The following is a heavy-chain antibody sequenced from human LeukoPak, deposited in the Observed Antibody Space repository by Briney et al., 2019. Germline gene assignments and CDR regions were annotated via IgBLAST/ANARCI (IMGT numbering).Heavy chain of an antibody. D-gene: IGHD3-22*01. CDR1: GFTFSEYY. CDR2: IYSGGST. Sequence: GGSLRLSCVASGFTFSEYYMDWVRQAPGKGLEWVSVIYSGGSTYYADSVKGRFTISRDNSKNTLYLQTNSLRAEDTAVYYCARVSSYYDSSGYLGYWGQGTLVTVSS. J-gene: IGHJ4*02. V-gene: IGHV3-66*01. CDR3: ARVSSYYDSSGYLGY.